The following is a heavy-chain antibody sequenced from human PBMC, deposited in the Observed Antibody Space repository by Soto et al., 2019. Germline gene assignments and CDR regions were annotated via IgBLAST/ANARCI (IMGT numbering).Heavy chain of an antibody. CDR3: ARDYDFWCGYYTDPFDY. Sequence: GGSLRLSCAASGFTFSSYWMSWVRQAPGKGLEWVANIKQDGSEKYYVDSVKGRFTIPIDNAKNSRYLQMNSLRAEDTAVYYCARDYDFWCGYYTDPFDYWGQGTLVTVSS. V-gene: IGHV3-7*05. D-gene: IGHD3-3*01. CDR1: GFTFSSYW. J-gene: IGHJ4*02. CDR2: IKQDGSEK.